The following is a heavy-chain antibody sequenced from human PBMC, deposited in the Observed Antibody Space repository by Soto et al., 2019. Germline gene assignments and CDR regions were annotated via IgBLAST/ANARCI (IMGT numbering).Heavy chain of an antibody. CDR3: ARDPRTWIELRSPYPGIDV. V-gene: IGHV3-30-3*01. Sequence: GGSLRLSGAACGFTFSSYAIHWVRQAPCKGLEWVAVISYDGSNKYYADSVKGRFTISRDNSKNTLYLQMNSLRAEDTAVYYCARDPRTWIELRSPYPGIDVCWRLTTVAVCS. D-gene: IGHD5-18*01. CDR2: ISYDGSNK. CDR1: GFTFSSYA. J-gene: IGHJ6*01.